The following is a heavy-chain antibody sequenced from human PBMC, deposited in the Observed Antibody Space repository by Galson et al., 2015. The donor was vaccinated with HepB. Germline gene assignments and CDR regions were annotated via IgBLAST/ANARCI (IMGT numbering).Heavy chain of an antibody. J-gene: IGHJ3*02. CDR1: GYSFTSYW. CDR2: IYPGDSDT. V-gene: IGHV5-51*01. D-gene: IGHD6-19*01. CDR3: ARQMGYSSGWQTFGDDAFDI. Sequence: QSGAEVKKPGESLKISCKGSGYSFTSYWIGWVRQMPGKGLEWMGIIYPGDSDTRYSPSFQGQVTISADKSISTAYLQWSSLKASDTAMYYCARQMGYSSGWQTFGDDAFDIWGQGTMVTVSS.